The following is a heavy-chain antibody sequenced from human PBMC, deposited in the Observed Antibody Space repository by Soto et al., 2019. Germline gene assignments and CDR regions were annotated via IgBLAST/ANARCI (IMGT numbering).Heavy chain of an antibody. Sequence: SETLSLTCAVSGGSISSSNWWSWVRQPPGKGLEWIGEIYHSGSTNYNPSLKSRVTISVDKSKNQFSLKLSSVTAAGTAVYYCARGAPYYDILTGYSEVNWFDPWGQGTLVTVSS. CDR3: ARGAPYYDILTGYSEVNWFDP. D-gene: IGHD3-9*01. J-gene: IGHJ5*02. CDR1: GGSISSSNW. CDR2: IYHSGST. V-gene: IGHV4-4*02.